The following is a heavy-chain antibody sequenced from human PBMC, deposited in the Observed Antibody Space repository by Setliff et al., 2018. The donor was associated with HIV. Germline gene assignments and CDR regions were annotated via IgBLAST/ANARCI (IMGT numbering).Heavy chain of an antibody. V-gene: IGHV5-51*01. CDR3: ARPRGNDYAGSGFDN. Sequence: GESLKISCQGSGYNFVDYSIAWVRQVPGKGLEWMGIIYPVDSETRYSPSFQGQVTISADKSINTAYLEWTTLKASDSAMYYCARPRGNDYAGSGFDNWGQGTLVTVSS. CDR1: GYNFVDYS. CDR2: IYPVDSET. D-gene: IGHD2-2*01. J-gene: IGHJ4*02.